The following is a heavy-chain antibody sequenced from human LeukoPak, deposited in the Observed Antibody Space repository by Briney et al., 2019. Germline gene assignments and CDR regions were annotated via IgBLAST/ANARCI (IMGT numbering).Heavy chain of an antibody. D-gene: IGHD3-10*01. CDR3: ASLARYGSGSYNVAEHFQF. J-gene: IGHJ1*01. CDR1: VGPHSRLY. Sequence: SHTLSLTRTVSVGPHSRLYWKWMPDPRRKGREGSGYIHYIGITNYNPSLKSRVTMSVDTSKNQFSLKLNSVTAADTAVYYWASLARYGSGSYNVAEHFQFWGQGTLVTVPS. V-gene: IGHV4-59*07. CDR2: IHYIGIT.